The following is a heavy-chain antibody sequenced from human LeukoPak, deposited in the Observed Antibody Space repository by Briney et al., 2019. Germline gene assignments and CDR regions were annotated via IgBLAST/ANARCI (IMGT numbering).Heavy chain of an antibody. D-gene: IGHD1-14*01. Sequence: GGSLRLSCAASGLTFSSYWMHWVRQAPGKGLVWVSRINSDGSSTSYADSVKGRFTISRDNAKNTLYLQMNSLRAEDTAVYYCARTTAGPHAFDIWGQGTMVTVSS. CDR2: INSDGSST. V-gene: IGHV3-74*01. CDR3: ARTTAGPHAFDI. J-gene: IGHJ3*02. CDR1: GLTFSSYW.